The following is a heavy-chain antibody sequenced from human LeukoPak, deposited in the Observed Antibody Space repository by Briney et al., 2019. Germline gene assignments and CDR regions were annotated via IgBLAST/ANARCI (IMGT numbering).Heavy chain of an antibody. V-gene: IGHV4-34*01. CDR2: INHSGST. CDR3: ARDLIGGYSGYEYYFDY. Sequence: ASETLSLTCAVYGGSFSGYYWSWIRQPPGKGLEWIGEINHSGSTNYHPSLKSRVTISVDTSKNQFSLKLSSLTAADTAVYYCARDLIGGYSGYEYYFDYWGQGTLVTVSS. D-gene: IGHD5-12*01. J-gene: IGHJ4*02. CDR1: GGSFSGYY.